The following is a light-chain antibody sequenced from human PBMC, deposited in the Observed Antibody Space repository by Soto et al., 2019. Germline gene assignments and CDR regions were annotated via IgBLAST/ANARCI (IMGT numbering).Light chain of an antibody. Sequence: DIQMNNSPSTLSGCVGDRVTITCRASQTISSWLAWYQQKPGKAPKLLIYKASTLKSGVPSRFSGSGSGTGFTLTISSLQPDDFATYYCQQYNSHSEAFGQGTKVDI. CDR2: KAS. J-gene: IGKJ1*01. V-gene: IGKV1-5*03. CDR3: QQYNSHSEA. CDR1: QTISSW.